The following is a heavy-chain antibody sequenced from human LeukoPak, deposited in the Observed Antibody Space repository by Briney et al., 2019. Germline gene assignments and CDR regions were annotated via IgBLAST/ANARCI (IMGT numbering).Heavy chain of an antibody. CDR1: GFTFSSYAM. CDR3: ASIYDILTGYYWFDP. D-gene: IGHD3-9*01. V-gene: IGHV4-4*02. CDR2: IYHSGST. Sequence: PGGSLRLSCAASGFTFSSYAMSWVRQPPGKGLEWIGEIYHSGSTNYNPSLKSRVTISVDKSKNQFSLKLSSVTAADTAVYYCASIYDILTGYYWFDPWGQGTLVTVSS. J-gene: IGHJ5*02.